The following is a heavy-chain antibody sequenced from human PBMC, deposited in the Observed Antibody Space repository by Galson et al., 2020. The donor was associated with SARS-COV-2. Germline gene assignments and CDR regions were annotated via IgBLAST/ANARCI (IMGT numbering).Heavy chain of an antibody. D-gene: IGHD3-10*01. CDR3: ARDPTAGLWFGGHACQH. Sequence: QLGESLKISCAASGFTFSSYGMHWVRQAPGKGLEWVAVIWYDGSNKYYADSVKGRFTISRDNSKNTLYLQMNSLSAEDTAVYYCARDPTAGLWFGGHACQHGGHGTLVTVSS. CDR2: IWYDGSNK. CDR1: GFTFSSYG. J-gene: IGHJ1*01. V-gene: IGHV3-33*01.